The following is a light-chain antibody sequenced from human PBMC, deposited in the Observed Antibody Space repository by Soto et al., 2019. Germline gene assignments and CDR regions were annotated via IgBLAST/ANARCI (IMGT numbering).Light chain of an antibody. CDR3: QHYNTYPWT. J-gene: IGKJ1*01. V-gene: IGKV1-5*03. Sequence: DIQMTQSPSTLSASVGDRVTITCRASQSISSWVAWYQQKPGKGPKLLIYKASHLESGVPSRFSGSGSGTEFTLTISILQPGDFATYYCQHYNTYPWTFGHGTKVDIK. CDR1: QSISSW. CDR2: KAS.